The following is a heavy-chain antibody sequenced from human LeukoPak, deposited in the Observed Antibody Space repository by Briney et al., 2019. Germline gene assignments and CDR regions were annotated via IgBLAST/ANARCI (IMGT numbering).Heavy chain of an antibody. CDR1: GFTFSDYY. Sequence: GGSLRLSCAASGFTFSDYYMSWIRQAPGKGLEWVSYISSSGSTIYYADSVKGRFTISRDNAKNSLYLQMNSLRADDTAVYYCVRAYLTGVDAFDVWGQGTMVTVSS. CDR3: VRAYLTGVDAFDV. J-gene: IGHJ3*01. D-gene: IGHD2-8*01. CDR2: ISSSGSTI. V-gene: IGHV3-11*04.